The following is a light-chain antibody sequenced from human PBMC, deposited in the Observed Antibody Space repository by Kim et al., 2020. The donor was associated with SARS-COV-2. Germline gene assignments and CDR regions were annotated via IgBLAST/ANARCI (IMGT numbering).Light chain of an antibody. CDR2: DVS. J-gene: IGLJ1*01. Sequence: QSLTMSCTGRSSDVGYYNSVSWYQQHPGKAPKLSMYDVSERASGVSNRFCGYQSGNPACLTISGLRAEDEADYYCSSHTTSSTYVFGSGTKVTVL. CDR1: SSDVGYYNS. V-gene: IGLV2-14*03. CDR3: SSHTTSSTYV.